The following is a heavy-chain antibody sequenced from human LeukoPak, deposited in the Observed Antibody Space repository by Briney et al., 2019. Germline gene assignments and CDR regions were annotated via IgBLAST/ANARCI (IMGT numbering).Heavy chain of an antibody. CDR1: GFTFSSYA. Sequence: GGSLRLSCAASGFTFSSYAMSWVRQAPGKGLEWVSAISGSGGGTYYADSVKGRFTISRDNSKNTLYLQMNSLRAEDTAVYYCAKAPYYYDSSGYGYWGQGTLVTVSS. J-gene: IGHJ4*02. V-gene: IGHV3-23*01. CDR2: ISGSGGGT. D-gene: IGHD3-22*01. CDR3: AKAPYYYDSSGYGY.